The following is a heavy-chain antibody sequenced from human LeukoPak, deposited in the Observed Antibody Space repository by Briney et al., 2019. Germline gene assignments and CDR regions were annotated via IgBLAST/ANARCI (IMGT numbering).Heavy chain of an antibody. V-gene: IGHV4-30-4*08. CDR2: IYYSGST. CDR1: GGSISSGDYY. J-gene: IGHJ6*03. CDR3: AREAAAARWGWYMDV. Sequence: SHTLSLTCTVSGGSISSGDYYWSWIRQHPGKGLEWIGYIYYSGSTYYNPSLKSRVTISVDTSKNQFSLKLSSVTAADTAVYYCAREAAAARWGWYMDVWGKGTTVTVSS. D-gene: IGHD6-13*01.